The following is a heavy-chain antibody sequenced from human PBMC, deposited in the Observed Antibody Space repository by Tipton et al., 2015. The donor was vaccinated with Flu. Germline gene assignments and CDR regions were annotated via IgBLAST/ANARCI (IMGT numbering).Heavy chain of an antibody. V-gene: IGHV3-15*01. CDR2: TLSKTDGGTT. CDR1: GFTFHDAW. D-gene: IGHD3-9*01. Sequence: SLRLSCTASGFTFHDAWMSWVRQAPGKGLEWVGRTLSKTDGGTTDYAAPVKGRFTISRDDSKNTVYLQMNSLKTDDTAMYYCISDVGVLRYAGWGQGTLVTVSS. CDR3: ISDVGVLRYAG. J-gene: IGHJ4*02.